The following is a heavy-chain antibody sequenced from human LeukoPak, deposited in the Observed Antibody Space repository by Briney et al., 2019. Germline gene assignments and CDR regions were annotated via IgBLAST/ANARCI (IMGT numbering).Heavy chain of an antibody. CDR2: INPSGGST. D-gene: IGHD6-19*01. J-gene: IGHJ4*02. V-gene: IGHV1-46*01. Sequence: GASVKVSCKASGYTFTSYYMHWVRRAPGQGLEWMGIINPSGGSTSYAQKFQGRVTMTRDTSTSTVYMELSSLRSEDTAVYYCARAPSLESSGWYVSDYWGQGTLVTVSS. CDR1: GYTFTSYY. CDR3: ARAPSLESSGWYVSDY.